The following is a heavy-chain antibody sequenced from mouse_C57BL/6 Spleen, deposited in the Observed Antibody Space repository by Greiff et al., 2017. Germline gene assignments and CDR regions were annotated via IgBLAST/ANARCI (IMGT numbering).Heavy chain of an antibody. CDR3: TRYDYVGPWFAY. J-gene: IGHJ3*01. Sequence: QVQLQQSGAELVRPGASVTLSCKASGYTFTDYEMHWVKQTPMHGLEWIGAIDPETGGTAYNQKFKGKAILTADKSSSTAYMELRSLTSADSAVYYCTRYDYVGPWFAYWGQGTLVTVSA. CDR2: IDPETGGT. V-gene: IGHV1-15*01. CDR1: GYTFTDYE. D-gene: IGHD2-4*01.